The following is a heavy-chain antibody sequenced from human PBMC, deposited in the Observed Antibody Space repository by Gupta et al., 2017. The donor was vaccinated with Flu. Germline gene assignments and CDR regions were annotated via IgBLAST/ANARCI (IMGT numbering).Heavy chain of an antibody. CDR2: INANGGST. J-gene: IGHJ1*01. D-gene: IGHD1-26*01. CDR1: GFFFRGYA. V-gene: IGHV3-23*01. CDR3: AKEGGSYFQH. Sequence: EVQLFESGGDLVQPGGALRLSCAVSGFFFRGYAVSVSWVRQAPGKGLEWVSGINANGGSTYYADSVRGRFTISRDNSKNTVYLQMDSLRAEDTAVYYCAKEGGSYFQHWGQGTLVTVSS.